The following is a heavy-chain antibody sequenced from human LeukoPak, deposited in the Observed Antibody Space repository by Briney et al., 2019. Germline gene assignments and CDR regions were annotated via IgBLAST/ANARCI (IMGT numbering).Heavy chain of an antibody. CDR3: ARYVPVKTGPTRASFDY. J-gene: IGHJ4*02. D-gene: IGHD1-1*01. Sequence: SETLSLTCSVYGGSFNDYDWSWVRQAPGRGLQWIGEINESGATNCDPSLKSRVTMSIDTSKSQFSLSLRSVTAADTAVYFCARYVPVKTGPTRASFDYWGQGILVTVSS. CDR1: GGSFNDYD. V-gene: IGHV4-34*01. CDR2: INESGAT.